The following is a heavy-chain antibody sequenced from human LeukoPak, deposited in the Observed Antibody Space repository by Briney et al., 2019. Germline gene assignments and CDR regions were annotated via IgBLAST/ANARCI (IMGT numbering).Heavy chain of an antibody. Sequence: GGSLRLSCAASGFTFSSYSMNWVRQAPGKGLEWVSYISSSSSSIYYADSVKGRFTISRDNAKNSLYLQMNGLRAEDTAVYYCARGSSSWYSPDFDYWGQGTLVTVSS. CDR2: ISSSSSSI. J-gene: IGHJ4*02. CDR1: GFTFSSYS. D-gene: IGHD6-13*01. CDR3: ARGSSSWYSPDFDY. V-gene: IGHV3-48*01.